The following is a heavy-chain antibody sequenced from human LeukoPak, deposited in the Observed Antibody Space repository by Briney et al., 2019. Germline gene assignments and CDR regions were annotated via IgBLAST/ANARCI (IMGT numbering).Heavy chain of an antibody. CDR3: AIYYGSGSYRPFDY. CDR1: GFTFSSYA. V-gene: IGHV3-23*01. CDR2: ISGSGGST. D-gene: IGHD3-10*01. Sequence: PGGSLSLSCAASGFTFSSYAMSWVRQAPGKGLEWVSAISGSGGSTYYADSVKGRFTISRDNSKNTLYLQMNSLRAEDTAVYYCAIYYGSGSYRPFDYWGQGTLVTVSS. J-gene: IGHJ4*02.